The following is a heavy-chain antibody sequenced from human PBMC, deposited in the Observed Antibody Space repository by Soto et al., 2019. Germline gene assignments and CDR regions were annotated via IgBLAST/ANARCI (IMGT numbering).Heavy chain of an antibody. V-gene: IGHV3-30-3*01. D-gene: IGHD6-19*01. J-gene: IGHJ6*02. CDR2: ISYDGSNK. CDR1: GFTFSNYA. Sequence: PGGSLRLSCAPSGFTFSNYAMHWVRQAPGKGLEWVAVISYDGSNKYYADSVKGRFTISRDNSKNTLYLQMNSLRAGDTAVYYCARAKYTSYYCYGMDVWGQGTTVTVSS. CDR3: ARAKYTSYYCYGMDV.